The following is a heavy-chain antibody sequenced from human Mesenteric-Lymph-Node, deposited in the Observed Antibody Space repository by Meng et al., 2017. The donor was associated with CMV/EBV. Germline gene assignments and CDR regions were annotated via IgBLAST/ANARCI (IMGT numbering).Heavy chain of an antibody. CDR2: IYYSGST. D-gene: IGHD2-2*01. J-gene: IGHJ5*02. Sequence: VSAASISSGDYFWSWVRQPPGKGLEWIGFIYYSGSTYYNPSLKSRVTISVDTSKNQFSLNLSSVTAADTAVYYCAGASSSSSHWFDPWGQGTLVTVSS. CDR3: AGASSSSSHWFDP. V-gene: IGHV4-30-4*08. CDR1: AASISSGDYF.